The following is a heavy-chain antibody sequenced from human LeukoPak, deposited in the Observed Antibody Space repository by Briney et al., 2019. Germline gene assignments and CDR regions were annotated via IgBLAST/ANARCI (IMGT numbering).Heavy chain of an antibody. CDR3: TRDGSGSGDY. Sequence: GGSLRLSCVASGFAFSTFAINWVRQAPGKGLEWVSSISSSSTYIYYADSVQGRFTISRDNAKNSVYLQMNSLRAEDTAVYYCTRDGSGSGDYWGQGTLVTVSS. J-gene: IGHJ4*02. V-gene: IGHV3-21*01. D-gene: IGHD2-15*01. CDR2: ISSSSTYI. CDR1: GFAFSTFA.